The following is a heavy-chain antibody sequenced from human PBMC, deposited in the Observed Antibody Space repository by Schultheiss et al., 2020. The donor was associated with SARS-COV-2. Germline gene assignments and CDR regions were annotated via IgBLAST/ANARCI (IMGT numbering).Heavy chain of an antibody. CDR3: ARGGYSGYYGMDV. CDR2: INHSGST. J-gene: IGHJ6*02. Sequence: SETLSLTCAVYGGSFSGYYWSWIRQPAGKGLEWIGEINHSGSTNYNPSLKSRVTISVDTSKNQFSLKLSSVTAADTAVYYCARGGYSGYYGMDVWGQGTTVTVSS. D-gene: IGHD5-12*01. CDR1: GGSFSGYY. V-gene: IGHV4-34*01.